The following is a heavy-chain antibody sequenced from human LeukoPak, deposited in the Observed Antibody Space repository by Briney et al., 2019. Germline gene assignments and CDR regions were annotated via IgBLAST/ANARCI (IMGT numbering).Heavy chain of an antibody. Sequence: SETLSLTCSVSDDSFNSHHWSWIRQPPQKGLEFIGYAHFRWAAIYDPSLKSRVTIAVDTSKKQLSLRLGSVTAADTAVYFCARLQGGTPYRYYFDYWGQGTLVTVSS. V-gene: IGHV4-59*11. CDR2: AHFRWAA. D-gene: IGHD3-16*01. J-gene: IGHJ4*02. CDR1: DDSFNSHH. CDR3: ARLQGGTPYRYYFDY.